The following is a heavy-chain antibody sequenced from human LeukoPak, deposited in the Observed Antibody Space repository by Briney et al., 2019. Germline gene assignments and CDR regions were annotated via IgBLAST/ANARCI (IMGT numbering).Heavy chain of an antibody. D-gene: IGHD2-2*01. CDR2: IYSGGTT. J-gene: IGHJ4*02. Sequence: GGSLRLSCAASGFTVSSNYVNWVRQAPGKGLEWVSIIYSGGTTYYADSVKGRFTISRDNSKNTLYLQMNSLRVEDTAFYYCARAGGSIKPFDYWGQGTLVTVSS. CDR3: ARAGGSIKPFDY. CDR1: GFTVSSNY. V-gene: IGHV3-53*01.